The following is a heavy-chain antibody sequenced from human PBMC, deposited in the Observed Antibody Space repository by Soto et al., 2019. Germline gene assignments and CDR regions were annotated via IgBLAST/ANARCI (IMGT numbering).Heavy chain of an antibody. V-gene: IGHV3-21*06. J-gene: IGHJ5*02. CDR2: ISSVSSYI. D-gene: IGHD1-26*01. Sequence: EVQLVESGGGLVKPGGSLRLSCAASGFMFGSHTMTWVRQAPGKGLEWVASISSVSSYIYYADSVKGRFTISRDNAKDSLYLQMDSLRAEDTVVYFCAREVVGPTTNWFDPWGQGTLVTVSS. CDR1: GFMFGSHT. CDR3: AREVVGPTTNWFDP.